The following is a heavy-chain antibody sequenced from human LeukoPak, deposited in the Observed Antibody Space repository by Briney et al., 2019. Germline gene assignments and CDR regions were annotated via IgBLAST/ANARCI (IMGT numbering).Heavy chain of an antibody. V-gene: IGHV3-23*01. CDR1: GFTFSSHA. Sequence: GGSLRLSCAASGFTFSSHAMSWVRQAPGKGLEWVSAITGSDGSTYYADSVKGRFTISRDNSKNTLYLQMNSLRAEDTAIYYCARDEGYGVVYGMDVWGQGTTVTVSS. CDR3: ARDEGYGVVYGMDV. J-gene: IGHJ6*02. CDR2: ITGSDGST. D-gene: IGHD4-17*01.